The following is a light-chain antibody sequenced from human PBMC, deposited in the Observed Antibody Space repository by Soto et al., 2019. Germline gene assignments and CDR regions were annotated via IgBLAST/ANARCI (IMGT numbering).Light chain of an antibody. Sequence: QSVLTQPASVSGSPGQSIIISCTGTSSDVGSYNFVSWYQQHPGKAPKLMIYEVSKRPSGVSNRFSGSKSGNTASLTLSGLQPEDEADYYCCSYAGNSVVFGGGTKLTVL. CDR2: EVS. CDR3: CSYAGNSVV. V-gene: IGLV2-23*02. J-gene: IGLJ3*02. CDR1: SSDVGSYNF.